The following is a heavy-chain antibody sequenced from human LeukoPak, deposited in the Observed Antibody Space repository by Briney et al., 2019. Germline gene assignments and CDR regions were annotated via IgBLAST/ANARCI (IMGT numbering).Heavy chain of an antibody. CDR2: IRYDGSNK. J-gene: IGHJ4*02. CDR3: AKVGPYYYLYFDY. CDR1: GFTFSSYG. Sequence: GGSLTLSCAASGFTFSSYGMHWVRQAPGKGLEWVAFIRYDGSNKYYADSVKGRFTISRDNSRNTLYLQMNSLRAEDTAVYYCAKVGPYYYLYFDYWGQGTLVTVSS. V-gene: IGHV3-30*02. D-gene: IGHD3-10*01.